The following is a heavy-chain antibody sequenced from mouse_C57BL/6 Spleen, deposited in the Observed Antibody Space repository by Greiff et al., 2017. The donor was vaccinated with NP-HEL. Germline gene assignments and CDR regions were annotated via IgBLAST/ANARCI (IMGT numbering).Heavy chain of an antibody. J-gene: IGHJ2*01. V-gene: IGHV1-80*01. CDR2: IYPGDGDT. D-gene: IGHD1-1*01. CDR1: GYAFSSYW. Sequence: QVQLQQSGAELVKPGASVKISCKASGYAFSSYWMNWVKQRPGKGLEWIGQIYPGDGDTNYNGKFKGKATLTADKSSSTAYMQLSSLTSEDSAVYFCARKDYYGSSYAYWGQGTTLTVSS. CDR3: ARKDYYGSSYAY.